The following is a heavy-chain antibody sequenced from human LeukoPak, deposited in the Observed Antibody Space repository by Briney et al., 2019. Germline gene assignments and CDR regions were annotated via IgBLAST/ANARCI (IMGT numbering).Heavy chain of an antibody. V-gene: IGHV4-30-2*01. CDR1: GGSISSGGYS. CDR3: ASGLLVLMSPPDV. D-gene: IGHD2-8*01. CDR2: IYHSGST. J-gene: IGHJ6*04. Sequence: SETLSLTCAVSGGSISSGGYSWSWIRQPPGKGLEWIGYIYHSGSTYYNPSLKSRVTISVDRSKNQFSLKLSSVTAADTAVYYCASGLLVLMSPPDVWGKGTTVTVSS.